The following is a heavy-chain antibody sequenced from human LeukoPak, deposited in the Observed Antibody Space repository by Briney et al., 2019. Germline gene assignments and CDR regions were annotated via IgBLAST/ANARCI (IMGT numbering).Heavy chain of an antibody. D-gene: IGHD3-3*01. CDR1: GFTFNNYG. J-gene: IGHJ4*02. CDR3: AKHKSASYDGPFDY. CDR2: ISSSGGGT. V-gene: IGHV3-23*01. Sequence: GGSPSLTCEASGFTFNNYGMSWIRQAPGKGLEWVSSISSSGGGTYYADSVKGRFTISRDNSKNTLYLQMNSLRAEDTALYYCAKHKSASYDGPFDYRGQGTLVTVSS.